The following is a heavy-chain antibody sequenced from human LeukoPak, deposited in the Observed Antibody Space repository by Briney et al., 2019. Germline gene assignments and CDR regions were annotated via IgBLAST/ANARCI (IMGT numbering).Heavy chain of an antibody. CDR1: GGSISSGSYY. CDR2: IYYSGST. Sequence: SETLSLTCTVSGGSISSGSYYWGWIRQPPGKGLEWIGSIYYSGSTYYNPSLKSRVTISVDTSKNQFSLKLSSVTAADTAVYYCAKGRAQLGPEEFDYWGQGTLVTVSS. CDR3: AKGRAQLGPEEFDY. D-gene: IGHD1-1*01. J-gene: IGHJ4*02. V-gene: IGHV4-39*07.